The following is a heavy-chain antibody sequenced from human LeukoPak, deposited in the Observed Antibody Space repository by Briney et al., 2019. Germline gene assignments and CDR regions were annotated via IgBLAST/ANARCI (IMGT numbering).Heavy chain of an antibody. CDR2: ISSSSSTI. J-gene: IGHJ4*02. Sequence: AGGSLRLSCAASGFTFSSYSMNWVRQAPGKGLEWVSYISSSSSTIYYADSVKGRFTISRDNAKNSLYLQMNSLRAEDTAVYYCAREFSSSWYGGDYWGQGTLVTVSS. D-gene: IGHD6-13*01. V-gene: IGHV3-48*04. CDR3: AREFSSSWYGGDY. CDR1: GFTFSSYS.